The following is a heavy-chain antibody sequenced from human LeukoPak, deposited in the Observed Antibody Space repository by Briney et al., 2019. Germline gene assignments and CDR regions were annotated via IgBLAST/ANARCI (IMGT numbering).Heavy chain of an antibody. V-gene: IGHV3-30*02. CDR3: ARAGSGWYLNDAFDI. CDR2: IRYDGSIK. J-gene: IGHJ3*02. Sequence: GGSLRLSCAASGFTFSSYGMHWARQAPGKGLEWVAFIRYDGSIKNYADSVKGRFTISRDTSKNTLYLQMNSLRAEDTAVYYCARAGSGWYLNDAFDIWGQGTMVTVSS. D-gene: IGHD6-19*01. CDR1: GFTFSSYG.